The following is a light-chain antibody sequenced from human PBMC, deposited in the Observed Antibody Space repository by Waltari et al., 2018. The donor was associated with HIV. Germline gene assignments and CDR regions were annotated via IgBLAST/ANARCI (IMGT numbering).Light chain of an antibody. CDR3: SSYAGSNILV. CDR2: GVS. CDR1: SSDVGGYNY. J-gene: IGLJ3*02. V-gene: IGLV2-8*01. Sequence: QSALTQPPPASGSPGQSVTLSCTGTSSDVGGYNYVSWYRQYPGNAPKLMIYGVSKRPSGVPDRFSGSKSVNTASLTVSGLQAEDEADYYCSSYAGSNILVFGGGTKLTVL.